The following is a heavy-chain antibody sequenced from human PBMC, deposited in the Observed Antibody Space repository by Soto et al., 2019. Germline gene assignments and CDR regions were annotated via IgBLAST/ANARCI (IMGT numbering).Heavy chain of an antibody. CDR3: TGITWFRGMDV. J-gene: IGHJ6*02. Sequence: PSQTLSLTCAISGDSVSSKSATWNWIRQFPSRGLEWLGRTYYRSKWHNEYAVSVKSRITINPDTSKNQFSLHLYSVTPEDTAVYYCTGITWFRGMDVWGQGTPVTVSS. D-gene: IGHD3-10*01. V-gene: IGHV6-1*01. CDR2: TYYRSKWHN. CDR1: GDSVSSKSAT.